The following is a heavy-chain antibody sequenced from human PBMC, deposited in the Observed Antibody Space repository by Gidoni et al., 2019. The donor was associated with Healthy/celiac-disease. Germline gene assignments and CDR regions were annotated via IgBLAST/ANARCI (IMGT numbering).Heavy chain of an antibody. CDR1: GYSFPSYW. J-gene: IGHJ4*02. V-gene: IGHV5-51*01. CDR2: IYPGESDT. Sequence: EVQLVQSGAAVKQPGESLKLSCKGSGYSFPSYWIGWVRQMPGKGLEWMGIIYPGESDTRYSPSFQGQVTISADKSISTAYLQWSSLKAADTAMYYCARLEGGYCSGGSCSNLPPFDYWGQGTLVTVSS. D-gene: IGHD2-15*01. CDR3: ARLEGGYCSGGSCSNLPPFDY.